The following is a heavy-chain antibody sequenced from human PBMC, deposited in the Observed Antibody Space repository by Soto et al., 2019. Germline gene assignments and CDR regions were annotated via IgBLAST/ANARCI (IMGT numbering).Heavy chain of an antibody. D-gene: IGHD2-2*01. V-gene: IGHV3-33*01. CDR2: IWYDGSNK. CDR1: GFTFSSYG. CDR3: ARDGNVVVPAAFGFDY. J-gene: IGHJ4*02. Sequence: QVQLVESGGGVVQPGRSLRLSCAASGFTFSSYGMHWVRQAPGKGLEWVAVIWYDGSNKYYADSVKGRFTISRDNSKNTLYLQMNSLRAEDTAVYYCARDGNVVVPAAFGFDYWGQGTLVTVSS.